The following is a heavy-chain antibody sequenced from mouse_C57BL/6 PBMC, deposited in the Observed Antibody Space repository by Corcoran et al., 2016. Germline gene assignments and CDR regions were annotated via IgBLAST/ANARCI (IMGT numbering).Heavy chain of an antibody. Sequence: EVQLQQSGPELVKPGASVKISCKASGYTFTDYYMTWVKQSHGKSLEWIGDINPNNGGTSYNQKFKGKATLTVDKSSSTAYMELRSLTSEDSAVYYCARSGVRGYFDVWGTGTTVTVSS. CDR1: GYTFTDYY. CDR2: INPNNGGT. CDR3: ARSGVRGYFDV. D-gene: IGHD2-2*01. V-gene: IGHV1-26*01. J-gene: IGHJ1*03.